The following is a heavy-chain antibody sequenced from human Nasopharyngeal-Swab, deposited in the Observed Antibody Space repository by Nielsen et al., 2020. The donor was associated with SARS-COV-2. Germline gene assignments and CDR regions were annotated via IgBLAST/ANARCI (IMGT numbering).Heavy chain of an antibody. J-gene: IGHJ6*02. CDR2: IRYDGSNK. CDR3: ATGEPNYYYYYGMDV. D-gene: IGHD1-14*01. V-gene: IGHV3-30*02. Sequence: GESLKISCAASGFTFSSFGMHWVRQAPGKGLEWVAFIRYDGSNKYYADSVKGRFTISRDNSKNTLYLQMNSLRAEDTAVYYCATGEPNYYYYYGMDVWGQGTTVTVSS. CDR1: GFTFSSFG.